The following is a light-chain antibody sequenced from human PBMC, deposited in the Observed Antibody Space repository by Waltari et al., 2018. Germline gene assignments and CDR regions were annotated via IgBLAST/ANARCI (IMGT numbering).Light chain of an antibody. CDR3: ISYTTSNTWV. CDR2: HVS. V-gene: IGLV2-14*01. CDR1: SSDVGGYNY. Sequence: QSALTQPASVSGSPGQSITISCTGSSSDVGGYNYVSWYQQHPGKAPKLITYHVSERPSGVSNRFSGSKSSNTASLTISGLQAEDEADYYCISYTTSNTWVFGGGTKLTVL. J-gene: IGLJ3*02.